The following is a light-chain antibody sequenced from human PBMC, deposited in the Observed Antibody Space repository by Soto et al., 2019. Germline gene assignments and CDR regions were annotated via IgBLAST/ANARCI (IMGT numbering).Light chain of an antibody. CDR2: KTS. CDR3: QQFGT. J-gene: IGKJ2*02. Sequence: DIQMTQSPSTLSASVGDRVTITCRASQSISNWLAWYQQKPGKAPKSLIYKTSNLQSGVPSRFSGSGSGTEFTLTISSLQPDDFATYYCQQFGTLGQGTKVDIK. CDR1: QSISNW. V-gene: IGKV1-5*03.